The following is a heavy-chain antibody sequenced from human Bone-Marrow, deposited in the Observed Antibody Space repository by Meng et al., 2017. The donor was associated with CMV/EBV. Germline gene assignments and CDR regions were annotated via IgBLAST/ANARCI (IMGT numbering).Heavy chain of an antibody. D-gene: IGHD1-14*01. J-gene: IGHJ6*02. CDR1: GYTFTSYD. V-gene: IGHV1-8*01. Sequence: ASVKVSCKASGYTFTSYDINWVRQATGQGLEWMGWMNPNSGNTDYAQKFQGRVTMTRNTSISTAYMELSSLRSEDTAVYYCATPAVNFYYYSLDVWGQGTPVTVSS. CDR3: ATPAVNFYYYSLDV. CDR2: MNPNSGNT.